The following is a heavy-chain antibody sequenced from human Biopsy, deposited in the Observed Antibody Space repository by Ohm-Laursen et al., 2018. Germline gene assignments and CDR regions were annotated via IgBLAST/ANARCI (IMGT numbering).Heavy chain of an antibody. V-gene: IGHV4-59*01. CDR2: IYYSGST. J-gene: IGHJ6*02. CDR3: ARATNSTGWPYYYFYGMDV. CDR1: GGSISSDY. Sequence: GTLSLTCTVSGGSISSDYWSWIRQTPGKGLEWIGYIYYSGSTNYNTSPKSRVTISVDTSKNQFSLRLNSVTAADTAVYYCARATNSTGWPYYYFYGMDVWGQGTTVTVSS. D-gene: IGHD2/OR15-2a*01.